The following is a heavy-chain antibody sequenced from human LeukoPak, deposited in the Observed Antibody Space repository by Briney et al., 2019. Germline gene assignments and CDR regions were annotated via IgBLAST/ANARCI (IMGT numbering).Heavy chain of an antibody. D-gene: IGHD2-15*01. CDR1: GGTFSSYA. CDR3: ARGVANSNWFDP. CDR2: IIPIFGTA. J-gene: IGHJ5*02. V-gene: IGHV1-69*05. Sequence: SVKVSCKASGGTFSSYAISWVRQAPGQGLEWMGGIIPIFGTANYAQKFQGRVTITRNTSISTAYMELSSLRSEDTAVYYCARGVANSNWFDPWGQGTLVTVSS.